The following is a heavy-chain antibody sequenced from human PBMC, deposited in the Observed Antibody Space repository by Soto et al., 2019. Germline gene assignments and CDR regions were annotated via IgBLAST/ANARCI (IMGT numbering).Heavy chain of an antibody. D-gene: IGHD3-3*01. CDR2: IKQDGSEK. J-gene: IGHJ4*02. Sequence: EVQLVESGGGLVQPGGSLRLSCTASGLTFSRHWISWVRQAPGKGLEWVANIKQDGSEKYYVDSVKGRFTISRDNAKNTLLLQMIRLRDEDTAVYYCARRVTDDVYYGVFEYWGQGALVTVSP. V-gene: IGHV3-7*03. CDR3: ARRVTDDVYYGVFEY. CDR1: GLTFSRHW.